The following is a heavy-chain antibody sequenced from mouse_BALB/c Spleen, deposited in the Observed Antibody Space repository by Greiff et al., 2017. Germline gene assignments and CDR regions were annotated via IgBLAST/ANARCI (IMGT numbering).Heavy chain of an antibody. CDR3: ARRGYRYDYFDY. CDR2: IYPGDGST. V-gene: IGHV1S56*01. Sequence: QVHVKQSGPELVKPGASVKMSCKASGYTFTSYYIHWVKQRPGQGLEWIGWIYPGDGSTKYNEKFKGKTTLTADKSSSTAYMLLSSLTSEDSAIYFCARRGYRYDYFDYWGQGTTLTVSS. CDR1: GYTFTSYY. D-gene: IGHD2-14*01. J-gene: IGHJ2*01.